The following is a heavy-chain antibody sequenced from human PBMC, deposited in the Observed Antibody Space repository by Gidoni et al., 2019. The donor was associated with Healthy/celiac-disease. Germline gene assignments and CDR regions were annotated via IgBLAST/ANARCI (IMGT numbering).Heavy chain of an antibody. D-gene: IGHD6-19*01. CDR2: INPNRGGT. J-gene: IGHJ6*02. CDR3: ARGIAVAGTDYYYYGMDV. V-gene: IGHV1-2*04. CDR1: GYTFTGYY. Sequence: QVQLVQSGAEVKKPGASVTVSCKASGYTFTGYYMHWVRQATGQGLDWMGWINPNRGGTNYAHKFQGWVTMTRDTSISTAYMELSRLRSDDTAVYYCARGIAVAGTDYYYYGMDVWGQGTTVTVSS.